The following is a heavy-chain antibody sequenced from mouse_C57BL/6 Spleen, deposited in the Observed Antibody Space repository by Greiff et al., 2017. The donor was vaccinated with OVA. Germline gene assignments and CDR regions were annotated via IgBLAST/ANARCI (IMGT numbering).Heavy chain of an antibody. CDR2: IWSGGST. J-gene: IGHJ1*03. D-gene: IGHD1-1*01. CDR3: AKTVITRRYFDV. CDR1: GFALTSYG. Sequence: VKLMESGPGLVQPSQSLSITCTVSGFALTSYGVHWVRQPPGKGLEWLGVIWSGGSTDYNAAFISRLSISKDNSKSQVFFKMNSLQADDTAIYYCAKTVITRRYFDVWGTGTTVTVSS. V-gene: IGHV2-4*01.